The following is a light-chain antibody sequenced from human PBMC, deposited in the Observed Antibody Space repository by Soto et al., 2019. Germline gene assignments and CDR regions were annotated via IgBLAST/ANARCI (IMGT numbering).Light chain of an antibody. J-gene: IGKJ2*03. CDR2: DAS. V-gene: IGKV1-5*01. Sequence: DIQMTQSPSTLSASVGDRVTITCRASQSLSSWLAWYQQKPGKAPKLLIYDASSLESGVPSRFSGSGSGTEFTLTISRLQPDDFANYYCQQDNTFYSFGQGTKLEIK. CDR3: QQDNTFYS. CDR1: QSLSSW.